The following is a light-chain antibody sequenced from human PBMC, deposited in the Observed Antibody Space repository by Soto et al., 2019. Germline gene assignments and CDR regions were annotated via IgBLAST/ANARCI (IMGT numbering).Light chain of an antibody. CDR3: QQYGSSPTWT. J-gene: IGKJ1*01. Sequence: EVVMTQSPATLSASPGERATLSCRASQSVSSSYLAWYQPKPGQAPRLLIYGASSRATGIPDRFSGSGSGTDFTLTISRLEPEDFAVYYCQQYGSSPTWTFGQGTKVDIK. CDR2: GAS. V-gene: IGKV3-20*01. CDR1: QSVSSSY.